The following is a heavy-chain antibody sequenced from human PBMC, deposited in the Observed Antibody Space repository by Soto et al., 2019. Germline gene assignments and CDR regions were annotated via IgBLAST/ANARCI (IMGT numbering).Heavy chain of an antibody. CDR2: SNAGNGNT. Sequence: ASVKVSCKASGYTFTSYAMHWVRQAPGQRLEWMGWSNAGNGNTKYSQKFQGRVTITRDTSASTAYMELSSLRSEDTAGYYCARSFSYRSGWDDRTEFDYWGQGTLVTVSS. V-gene: IGHV1-3*01. D-gene: IGHD6-19*01. CDR3: ARSFSYRSGWDDRTEFDY. CDR1: GYTFTSYA. J-gene: IGHJ4*02.